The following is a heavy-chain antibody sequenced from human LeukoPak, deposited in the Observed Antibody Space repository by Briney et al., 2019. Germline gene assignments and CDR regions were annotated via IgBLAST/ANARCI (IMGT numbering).Heavy chain of an antibody. CDR3: ARRSFRPGTFDY. D-gene: IGHD1-14*01. CDR1: GYRFISYW. Sequence: PGDSLKISCKGSGYRFISYWIGWVRQMPGKGLEWMGIIYPGDSDTRYSPSSQGQVTISADKSISTTYLQWSSLKASDNAMYYCARRSFRPGTFDYWGQGTLVTVSS. V-gene: IGHV5-51*01. J-gene: IGHJ4*02. CDR2: IYPGDSDT.